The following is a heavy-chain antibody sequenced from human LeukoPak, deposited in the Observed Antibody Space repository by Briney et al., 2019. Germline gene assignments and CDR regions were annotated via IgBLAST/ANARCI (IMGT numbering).Heavy chain of an antibody. CDR1: GFTFSSYG. Sequence: GGALRLSCAASGFTFSSYGMHWVRQAPGKGLEWVAVIWYDGSNKYYADSVKGRFTISRDNSKNTLYLQMNSLRAEDTAVYCCARDSGSYSGFDYWGQGTLVTVSS. V-gene: IGHV3-33*01. J-gene: IGHJ4*02. CDR3: ARDSGSYSGFDY. CDR2: IWYDGSNK. D-gene: IGHD1-26*01.